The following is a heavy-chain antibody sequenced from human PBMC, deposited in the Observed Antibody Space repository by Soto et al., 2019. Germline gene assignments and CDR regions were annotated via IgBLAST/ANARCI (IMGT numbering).Heavy chain of an antibody. CDR3: ARPLGYCSSTSCYEDAFDI. Sequence: EVQLVQSGAEVKKPGESLKISCKSSGYSFTSYWIGWVRQMPGKGLEWMGIIYPGDSDTRYSPSFQGQVTISADKSISTAYLQWSSLKASDTAMYYCARPLGYCSSTSCYEDAFDIWGQGTMVTVSS. CDR1: GYSFTSYW. J-gene: IGHJ3*02. CDR2: IYPGDSDT. D-gene: IGHD2-2*01. V-gene: IGHV5-51*03.